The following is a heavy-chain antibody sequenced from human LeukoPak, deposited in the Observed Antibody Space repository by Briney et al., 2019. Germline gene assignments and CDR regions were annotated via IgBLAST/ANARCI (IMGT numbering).Heavy chain of an antibody. V-gene: IGHV3-23*01. CDR3: AKATTVTRRYYFDY. CDR2: ISGGGGST. J-gene: IGHJ4*02. D-gene: IGHD4-17*01. CDR1: GFTFSSYA. Sequence: GRSLRLSCAASGFTFSSYAMSWVRQAPGKGLEWVSAISGGGGSTYYADSVKGRFTISRDNSMNTLYLQMNSLRAEDTAVYYCAKATTVTRRYYFDYWGQGTLVTVSS.